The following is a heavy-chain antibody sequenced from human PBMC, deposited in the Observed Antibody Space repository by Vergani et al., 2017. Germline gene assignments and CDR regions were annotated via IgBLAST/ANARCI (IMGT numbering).Heavy chain of an antibody. CDR1: GGPISGGSHY. D-gene: IGHD5-12*01. Sequence: QVQLKESGPGLVGPSETLSLTCTVSGGPISGGSHYWSWIRQSAGKGLEWIGRIYNTGGTNYDPSLKTRVTMSVDTSKNQFSLKLASVTAADTAIYYCARFSSGFVAWGPGTPVTVSS. V-gene: IGHV4-61*02. CDR3: ARFSSGFVA. CDR2: IYNTGGT. J-gene: IGHJ4*02.